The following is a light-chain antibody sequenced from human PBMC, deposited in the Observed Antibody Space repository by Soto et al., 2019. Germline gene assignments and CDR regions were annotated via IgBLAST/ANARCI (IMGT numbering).Light chain of an antibody. Sequence: QSVLAQPPSVSAAPGQKVTVSCSGSSFNIGNNYVSWYQQLPGTAPKLLIYDNNKRPSGIPDRFSGSKSGTSATLGITGLQTGDEAYYYCGTWDSSLSAYVFGTGTKV. CDR1: SFNIGNNY. V-gene: IGLV1-51*01. CDR2: DNN. J-gene: IGLJ1*01. CDR3: GTWDSSLSAYV.